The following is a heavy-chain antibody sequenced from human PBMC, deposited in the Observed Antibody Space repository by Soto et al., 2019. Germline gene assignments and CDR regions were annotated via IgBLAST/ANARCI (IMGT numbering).Heavy chain of an antibody. Sequence: QVQLQESGPGLVKPSETLSLTCTVSGGSVSSGSYYWSWIRQPPGKGLEWIGYIYYSGSTNYNPSLKSRVTISVDTSKNQFSLKLSSVTAADTAVYYCARNGYIGYFDYWGQGTLVTVSS. CDR1: GGSVSSGSYY. D-gene: IGHD6-13*01. CDR3: ARNGYIGYFDY. V-gene: IGHV4-61*01. CDR2: IYYSGST. J-gene: IGHJ4*02.